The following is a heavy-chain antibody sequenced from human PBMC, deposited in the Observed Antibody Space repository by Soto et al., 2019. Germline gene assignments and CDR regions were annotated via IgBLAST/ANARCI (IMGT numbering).Heavy chain of an antibody. Sequence: GGSLRLSCAASGFTFSDHYMDWVRQAPGKGLEWVGRTRNKANSYTTEYAASVKGRFTSSRDDSKNSLYLQMNSLKTEDTAVYYCARSGGSSWVFDYWGQGTLVTVSS. CDR1: GFTFSDHY. V-gene: IGHV3-72*01. J-gene: IGHJ4*02. CDR3: ARSGGSSWVFDY. CDR2: TRNKANSYTT. D-gene: IGHD6-13*01.